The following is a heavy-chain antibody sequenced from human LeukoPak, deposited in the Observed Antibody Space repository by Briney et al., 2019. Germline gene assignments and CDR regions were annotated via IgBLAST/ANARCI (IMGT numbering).Heavy chain of an antibody. Sequence: GGSLRLSCAASGFTFSSYWMSWVRQAPGKGLEWVANIKQDGSEKYYVDSVKGLFTISRDNAKNSLSLQMNSLRAEDTAVYYCARERGSYSIDYWGQGTLVTVSS. CDR1: GFTFSSYW. D-gene: IGHD1-26*01. V-gene: IGHV3-7*01. J-gene: IGHJ4*02. CDR2: IKQDGSEK. CDR3: ARERGSYSIDY.